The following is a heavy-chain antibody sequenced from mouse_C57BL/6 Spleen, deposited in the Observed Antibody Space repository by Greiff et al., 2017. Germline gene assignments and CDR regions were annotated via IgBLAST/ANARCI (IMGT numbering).Heavy chain of an antibody. CDR3: ARSPANWAYAMDY. CDR2: IDPSDSYT. Sequence: VKLQQPGAELVMPGASVKLSCKASGYTFTSYWMHWVKQRPGQGLEWIGEIDPSDSYTNYNQKFKGKSTLTVDKSSSTAYMQLSSLTSEDSAVYYCARSPANWAYAMDYWGQGTSVTVSS. V-gene: IGHV1-69*01. D-gene: IGHD4-1*01. J-gene: IGHJ4*01. CDR1: GYTFTSYW.